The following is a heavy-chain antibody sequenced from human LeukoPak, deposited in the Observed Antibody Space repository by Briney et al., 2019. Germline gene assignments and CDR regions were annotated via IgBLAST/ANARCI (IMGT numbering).Heavy chain of an antibody. CDR2: ISGSGVI. Sequence: SETLSLTCTVSGGPITTYYLSWIGQSAGMGLEWIGRISGSGVITYNPSLKSRVILSLDTSNNHFSLKLISVTAADTAVYYCARDSGTTGEVKFDPWGQGMLVTVSS. CDR1: GGPITTYY. D-gene: IGHD3-10*01. V-gene: IGHV4-4*07. J-gene: IGHJ5*02. CDR3: ARDSGTTGEVKFDP.